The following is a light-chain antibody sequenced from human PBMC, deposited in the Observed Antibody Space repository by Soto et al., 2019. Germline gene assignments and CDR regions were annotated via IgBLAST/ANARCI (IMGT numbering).Light chain of an antibody. CDR3: STYRSSSTPVI. J-gene: IGLJ2*01. Sequence: QSVLTQPASVSGSPGQSITISCTGTSSDVGFYNFVSWYQQSPGKAPKLMIYEVSNRPSGVSNRFSGSKSGNTASLTISGLQAEDEADYYCSTYRSSSTPVIFGGGTKLTVL. CDR1: SSDVGFYNF. V-gene: IGLV2-14*01. CDR2: EVS.